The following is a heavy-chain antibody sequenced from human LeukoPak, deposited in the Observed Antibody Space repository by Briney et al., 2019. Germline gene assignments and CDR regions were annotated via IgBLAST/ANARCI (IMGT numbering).Heavy chain of an antibody. D-gene: IGHD3-22*01. J-gene: IGHJ4*02. Sequence: GASVKVSCKASGYTFTSYGISWVRQAPGQGLEWMGWISAYIGNTNYAQKLQGRVTMTTDTSTSTAYMELRSLRSDDTAVYYCARRGDYYDSSGYYSPYYFDYWGQGTLVTVSS. CDR3: ARRGDYYDSSGYYSPYYFDY. CDR1: GYTFTSYG. CDR2: ISAYIGNT. V-gene: IGHV1-18*01.